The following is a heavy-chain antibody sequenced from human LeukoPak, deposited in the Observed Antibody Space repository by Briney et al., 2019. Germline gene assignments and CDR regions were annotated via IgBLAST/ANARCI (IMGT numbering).Heavy chain of an antibody. CDR1: GFTFSNYA. Sequence: GGSLRLSCAASGFTFSNYAMIWVRRTPGKGLVWVSSNTTRITSTYYADSVKGRFTISRDNSQNTLDLQMNSLRAEDTAIYYCAKAPTDSCAGVRCYSFDSWGQGTLVTVSS. V-gene: IGHV3-23*01. D-gene: IGHD2-15*01. J-gene: IGHJ4*02. CDR3: AKAPTDSCAGVRCYSFDS. CDR2: NTTRITST.